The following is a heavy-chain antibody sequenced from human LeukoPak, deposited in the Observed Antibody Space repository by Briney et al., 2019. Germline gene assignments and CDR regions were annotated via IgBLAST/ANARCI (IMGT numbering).Heavy chain of an antibody. CDR1: GFTFSGSA. J-gene: IGHJ5*02. CDR2: IDKKDKGYATAT. Sequence: GGSLRLSCAASGFTFSGSAIHWVRQSSGKGLEWVGQIDKKDKGYATATAYAASVKGRFTISRDDSINTAYLQMKSLKTEGTALYYCTRDSGTYNWFDPWGQGTLVTVSS. V-gene: IGHV3-73*01. D-gene: IGHD1-26*01. CDR3: TRDSGTYNWFDP.